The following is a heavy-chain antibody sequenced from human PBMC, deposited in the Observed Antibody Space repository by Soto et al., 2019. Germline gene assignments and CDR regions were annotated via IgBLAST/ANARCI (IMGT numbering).Heavy chain of an antibody. CDR1: GFSFSTSW. V-gene: IGHV3-7*05. J-gene: IGHJ4*02. Sequence: GGSLRLSCTVSGFSFSTSWMNWVRQPPGRGLEWVANINPAGTNVFYVDSVRGRFTISRDNARNSLYLQMDSLTAEDTALYYCSRVSISAVGDYWGQGTLVTVSS. D-gene: IGHD6-13*01. CDR3: SRVSISAVGDY. CDR2: INPAGTNV.